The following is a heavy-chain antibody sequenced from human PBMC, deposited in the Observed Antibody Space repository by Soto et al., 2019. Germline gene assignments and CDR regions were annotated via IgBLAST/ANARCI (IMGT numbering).Heavy chain of an antibody. V-gene: IGHV4-31*03. J-gene: IGHJ4*02. CDR1: GGSISSGGYY. D-gene: IGHD3-10*01. Sequence: SETLSLTCTVSGGSISSGGYYWSWIRQHPGKGLEWIGYIYYSGSTYYNPSLKSRVTISVDTSKNQFSLKLSSVTAADTAVYYCARHPTGYFDYWGQGTLVTVSS. CDR3: ARHPTGYFDY. CDR2: IYYSGST.